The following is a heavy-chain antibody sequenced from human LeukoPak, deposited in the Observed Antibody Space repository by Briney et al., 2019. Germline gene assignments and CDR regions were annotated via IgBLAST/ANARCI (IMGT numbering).Heavy chain of an antibody. CDR2: ISGSGGST. Sequence: PGGSLRLSCAASGFTFSSYAMSWVRQAPGKGLEWVSAISGSGGSTYYADSVKGRFTISRDNSKNTLYLQMNSLRAEDTAVYYCAKDLRFAVATTENWFDPWGQGTLVTVSS. J-gene: IGHJ5*02. D-gene: IGHD5-12*01. V-gene: IGHV3-23*01. CDR1: GFTFSSYA. CDR3: AKDLRFAVATTENWFDP.